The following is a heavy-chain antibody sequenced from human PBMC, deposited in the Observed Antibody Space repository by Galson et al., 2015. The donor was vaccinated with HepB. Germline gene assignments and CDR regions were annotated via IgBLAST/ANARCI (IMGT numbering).Heavy chain of an antibody. CDR2: ISSDSSRT. D-gene: IGHD1/OR15-1a*01. Sequence: SLRLSCAASGFTLSSYWMHWVRQAPGKGLVWVSRISSDSSRTTYADSVKGRFTISRDNAKNTLYLQMSSLRVEDTAVYYCVRGDKNIYYYYYGLDVWGQGTTVTVSS. J-gene: IGHJ6*02. CDR1: GFTLSSYW. V-gene: IGHV3-74*01. CDR3: VRGDKNIYYYYYGLDV.